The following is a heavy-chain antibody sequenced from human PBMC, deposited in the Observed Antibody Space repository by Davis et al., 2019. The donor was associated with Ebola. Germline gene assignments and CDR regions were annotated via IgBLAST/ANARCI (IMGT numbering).Heavy chain of an antibody. Sequence: GESLKISCAASGFTFSSYAMSWVRQAPGKGLEWVSATSGSGGSTYYADSMKGRFTISRDNSKNTVYLQMNSLRAEDTAVYYCARDRIAAAGWGYFQHWGQGTLVTVSS. CDR1: GFTFSSYA. D-gene: IGHD6-13*01. J-gene: IGHJ1*01. CDR3: ARDRIAAAGWGYFQH. CDR2: TSGSGGST. V-gene: IGHV3-23*01.